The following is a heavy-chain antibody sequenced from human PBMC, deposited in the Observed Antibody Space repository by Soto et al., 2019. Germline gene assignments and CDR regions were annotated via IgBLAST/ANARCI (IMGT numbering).Heavy chain of an antibody. CDR2: MNPNSGNT. Sequence: APRKVSCKTSGYTFTRYDIKLGRQATGQGLGWMGGMNPNSGNTRYAQKFQGRVTMTTNTSISTAYMELSSLRSGDTAMYYCATATIDATGLGYWGQGTPVTVSS. CDR1: GYTFTRYD. D-gene: IGHD6-13*01. J-gene: IGHJ4*02. CDR3: ATATIDATGLGY. V-gene: IGHV1-8*01.